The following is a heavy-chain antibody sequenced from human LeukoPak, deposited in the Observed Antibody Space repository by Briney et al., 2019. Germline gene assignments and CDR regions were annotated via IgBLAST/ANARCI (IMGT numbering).Heavy chain of an antibody. V-gene: IGHV3-21*01. J-gene: IGHJ5*02. CDR1: GFTFSTYS. CDR3: ARDLFAGGELRIEQQLLGNWFDP. CDR2: ISSSSSYI. Sequence: GGSLRLSCAASGFTFSTYSMNWVRQAPGKELEWVSSISSSSSYIYYADSVKGRFTISRDNAKNSLYLQMNSLRAEDTAVYYCARDLFAGGELRIEQQLLGNWFDPWGQGTLVTVSS. D-gene: IGHD6-13*01.